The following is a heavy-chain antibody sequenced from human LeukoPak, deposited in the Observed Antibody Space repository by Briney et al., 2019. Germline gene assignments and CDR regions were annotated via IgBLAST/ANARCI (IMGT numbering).Heavy chain of an antibody. Sequence: SVNVSCKASVGTFSSYAISWVRQPPGQGLEWMGGIIPIFGTANYTQKFQGRLTITADNSTGTAYIELSSLRSEDTAVYYCAAGHCSSTSCYGGYYYYGMDVWGKGTTVTVSS. D-gene: IGHD2-2*01. CDR3: AAGHCSSTSCYGGYYYYGMDV. J-gene: IGHJ6*04. CDR2: IIPIFGTA. CDR1: VGTFSSYA. V-gene: IGHV1-69*06.